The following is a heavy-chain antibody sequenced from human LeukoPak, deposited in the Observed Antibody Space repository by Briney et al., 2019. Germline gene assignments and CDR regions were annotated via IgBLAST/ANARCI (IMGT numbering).Heavy chain of an antibody. V-gene: IGHV1-8*01. CDR1: GYTFTSYD. Sequence: GASVKVSCKASGYTFTSYDINWVRQATGQGLERMGWMNPNSGNTGYAQKFQGRVTMTRNTSISTAYMELSSLSSEDTAVYYCARGQLGGYYFDYWGQGTLVTVSS. J-gene: IGHJ4*02. CDR2: MNPNSGNT. D-gene: IGHD3-10*01. CDR3: ARGQLGGYYFDY.